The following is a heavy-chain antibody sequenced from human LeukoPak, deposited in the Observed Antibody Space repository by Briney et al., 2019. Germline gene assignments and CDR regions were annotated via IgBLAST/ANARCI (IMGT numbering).Heavy chain of an antibody. CDR1: GFTFSGSA. CDR2: IRSKANGYAT. Sequence: GGSLRLSCAASGFTFSGSAMHWVRQASGKGLEWVGRIRSKANGYATAYAASVKGRFTISRDDSKNTAYLQMNSLKTEDTAVYYCTRRYCSSTSCYTDYWGQGTLVTVSS. J-gene: IGHJ4*02. CDR3: TRRYCSSTSCYTDY. V-gene: IGHV3-73*01. D-gene: IGHD2-2*02.